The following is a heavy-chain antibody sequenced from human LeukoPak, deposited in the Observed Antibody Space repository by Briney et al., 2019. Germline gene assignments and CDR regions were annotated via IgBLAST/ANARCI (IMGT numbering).Heavy chain of an antibody. Sequence: SETLSLTCTVSGGSISSSSYYWGWIRQPPGKGLEWIGSIYYSGSTYYNPSLKSRVTISVDTSKNQFSLKLSSVTAADTAVYYCARGARGYSYVRFDYWGQGTLVTVSS. V-gene: IGHV4-39*07. D-gene: IGHD5-18*01. J-gene: IGHJ4*02. CDR2: IYYSGST. CDR1: GGSISSSSYY. CDR3: ARGARGYSYVRFDY.